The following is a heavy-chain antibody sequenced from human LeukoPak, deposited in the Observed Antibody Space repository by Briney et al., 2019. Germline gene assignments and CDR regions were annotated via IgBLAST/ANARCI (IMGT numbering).Heavy chain of an antibody. D-gene: IGHD3-22*01. Sequence: GESLKISCKGSGYSFTNYWIGWGRQMPGKGLEWMGTIYPGDSDTRYRPSFQGQVTISADKSISTAYLQWSSLKASDTAMYYCARGDPYYYDSSGYYGFDYWGQGTLVTVSS. V-gene: IGHV5-51*01. J-gene: IGHJ4*02. CDR3: ARGDPYYYDSSGYYGFDY. CDR1: GYSFTNYW. CDR2: IYPGDSDT.